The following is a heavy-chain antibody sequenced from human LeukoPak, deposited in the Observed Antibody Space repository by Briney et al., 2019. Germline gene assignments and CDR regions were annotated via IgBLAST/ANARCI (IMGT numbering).Heavy chain of an antibody. Sequence: GESLKISCKGSGYSFATYWIAWVRQTPRKGLERMGIIYPRDSDTKYNPSFQGQVSISADKSISTPYLQWNSLQASDTAIYYCARSHSSTLTWFDPWGQGTLVSVSS. CDR1: GYSFATYW. CDR3: ARSHSSTLTWFDP. CDR2: IYPRDSDT. V-gene: IGHV5-51*01. J-gene: IGHJ5*02.